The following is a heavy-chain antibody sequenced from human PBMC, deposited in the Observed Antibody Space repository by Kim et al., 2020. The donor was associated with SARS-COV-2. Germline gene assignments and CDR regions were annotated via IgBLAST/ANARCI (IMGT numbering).Heavy chain of an antibody. D-gene: IGHD2-2*01. V-gene: IGHV3-21*01. CDR1: GFTFSSYS. Sequence: GGSLRLSCAASGFTFSSYSMNWVRQAPGKGLEWVSSISSSSSYIYYADSVKGRFTISRDNAKNSLYLQMNSLRAEDTAVYYCARDWGRYCSSTSCYLGYAFDIWGQGTMVTVSS. CDR3: ARDWGRYCSSTSCYLGYAFDI. J-gene: IGHJ3*02. CDR2: ISSSSSYI.